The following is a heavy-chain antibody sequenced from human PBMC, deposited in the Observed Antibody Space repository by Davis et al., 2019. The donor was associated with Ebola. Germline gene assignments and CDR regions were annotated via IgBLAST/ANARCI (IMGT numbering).Heavy chain of an antibody. V-gene: IGHV3-33*08. Sequence: GGSLRLSCAASGFTFSSYWMSWVRQAPGKGLEWVAVIWYDGSNKYYADSVKGRFTISRDDSKNTLYLQMNSLRAEDTAVYYCARGGTRIAARHDYWGQGTLVTVSS. J-gene: IGHJ4*02. CDR2: IWYDGSNK. D-gene: IGHD6-6*01. CDR1: GFTFSSYW. CDR3: ARGGTRIAARHDY.